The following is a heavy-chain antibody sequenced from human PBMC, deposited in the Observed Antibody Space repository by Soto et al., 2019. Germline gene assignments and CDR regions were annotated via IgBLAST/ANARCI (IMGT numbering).Heavy chain of an antibody. CDR2: ISGSGGST. D-gene: IGHD3-9*01. CDR1: GFTFSSYA. J-gene: IGHJ5*02. Sequence: GGSLRLSCAASGFTFSSYAMSWVRQAPGKGLEWVSAISGSGGSTYYADSVKGRFTISRDNSKNTLYLQMNSLRAEDTAVYYCAKDKASPGDYDILYWFDPWGQGTLVTVSS. V-gene: IGHV3-23*01. CDR3: AKDKASPGDYDILYWFDP.